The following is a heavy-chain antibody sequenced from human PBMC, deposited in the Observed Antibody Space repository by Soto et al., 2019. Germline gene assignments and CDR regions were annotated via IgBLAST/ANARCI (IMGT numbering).Heavy chain of an antibody. Sequence: GGSLRLSCAASGFTFNSYVMTWVRQAPGEGLEWVSSISRSGRGSAYYADSVKGRFTISRDNPNNLLFLHMDNLRPEDTAVYYCARDNLAFQGAFDLWGQGTLVTVSS. CDR3: ARDNLAFQGAFDL. V-gene: IGHV3-23*01. CDR1: GFTFNSYV. J-gene: IGHJ4*02. CDR2: ISRSGRGSA. D-gene: IGHD3-16*01.